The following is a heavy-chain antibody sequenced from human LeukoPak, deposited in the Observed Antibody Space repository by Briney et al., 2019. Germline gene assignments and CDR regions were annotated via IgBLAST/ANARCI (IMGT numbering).Heavy chain of an antibody. CDR1: GGSISSYY. D-gene: IGHD1-26*01. CDR3: ARESLDAFDI. Sequence: SETLSLTCTVSGGSISSYYWSWIRQPPGKGLEWVGYIYYSGSTNYNPSLKSRVTISVDTSKNQFSLKLSSVTAADTAVYYCARESLDAFDIWGQGTMVTVSS. V-gene: IGHV4-59*01. CDR2: IYYSGST. J-gene: IGHJ3*02.